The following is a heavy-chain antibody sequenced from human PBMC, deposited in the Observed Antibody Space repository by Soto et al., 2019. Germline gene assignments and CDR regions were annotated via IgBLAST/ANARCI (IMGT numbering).Heavy chain of an antibody. CDR3: AHTRVPVQPDS. Sequence: QITLKESGPTLVKPTQTLTLTCTFSGFSLSTSGVAVGWIRQPPGKALQWLALIYWDDDKRYSPSLKSRLTITRDTSKNQVVLTMTNMDPVDTATYSCAHTRVPVQPDSWGQGTLVTVSS. V-gene: IGHV2-5*02. CDR2: IYWDDDK. J-gene: IGHJ4*02. CDR1: GFSLSTSGVA. D-gene: IGHD2-2*01.